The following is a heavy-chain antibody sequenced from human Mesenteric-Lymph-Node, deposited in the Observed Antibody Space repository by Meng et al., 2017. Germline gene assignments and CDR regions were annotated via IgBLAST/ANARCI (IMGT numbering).Heavy chain of an antibody. V-gene: IGHV3-7*01. D-gene: IGHD1-26*01. CDR2: IKYGGSEK. Sequence: GESLKISCAASGFKFDDYGMSWVRQGPGKGLEWVASIKYGGSEKYYVDSVKGRFTIARDDAKNSLFLQMNSLRVEDTAVYYCTKGDQYSGSYYLAVWGQGTLVTVSS. CDR1: GFKFDDYG. J-gene: IGHJ4*02. CDR3: TKGDQYSGSYYLAV.